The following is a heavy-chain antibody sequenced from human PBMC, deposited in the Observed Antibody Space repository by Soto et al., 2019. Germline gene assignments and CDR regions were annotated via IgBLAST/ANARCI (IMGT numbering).Heavy chain of an antibody. CDR3: AKYSSGWRGSFDY. D-gene: IGHD6-19*01. CDR2: ISGSGGST. J-gene: IGHJ4*02. CDR1: GFSFSSYA. Sequence: LRLSCEGSGFSFSSYAMSWVRQAPGKGLEWVSAISGSGGSTYYADSVKGRFTISRDNSKNTLYLQMNSLRAEDTAVYYCAKYSSGWRGSFDYWGQGTLVTVSS. V-gene: IGHV3-23*01.